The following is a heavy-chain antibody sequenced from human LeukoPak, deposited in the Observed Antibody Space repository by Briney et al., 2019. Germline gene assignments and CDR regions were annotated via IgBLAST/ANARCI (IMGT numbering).Heavy chain of an antibody. CDR1: GGSISRYY. V-gene: IGHV4-59*01. D-gene: IGHD3-22*01. J-gene: IGHJ4*02. CDR3: AGGYYYDSSGYYDY. CDR2: IYYSGST. Sequence: SETLSLTCTVSGGSISRYYWSWIRQPSGKGLEWVGYIYYSGSTNYNPSLKSRVTISVDTSKNQFSLKLRSVTAAHTAVYYCAGGYYYDSSGYYDYWGQGTLVTVSS.